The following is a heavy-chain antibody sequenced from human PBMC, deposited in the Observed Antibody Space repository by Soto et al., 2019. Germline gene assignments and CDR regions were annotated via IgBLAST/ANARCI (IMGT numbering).Heavy chain of an antibody. CDR2: IYHSGDS. J-gene: IGHJ3*02. Sequence: SETLSLTCVVSGYSISSGYHWGWIRQPPGKGLEYIGSIYHSGDSDYNPALKSRVTTSVDTSKNQFSLKLNSVTAADTAVYYSARHLYIEAFDIWRQRTLVTVSS. D-gene: IGHD1-20*01. CDR3: ARHLYIEAFDI. CDR1: GYSISSGYH. V-gene: IGHV4-38-2*01.